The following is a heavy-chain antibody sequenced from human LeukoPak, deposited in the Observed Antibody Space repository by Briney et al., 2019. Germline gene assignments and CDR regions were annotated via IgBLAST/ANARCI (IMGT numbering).Heavy chain of an antibody. J-gene: IGHJ6*03. CDR2: IIPIFGTA. Sequence: GAPVKVSCKASGGTFSSYAISWVRQAPGQGLEWMGGIIPIFGTANYAQKFQGRVTITTDESTSTAYMELSSLRSEDTAVYYCARSLSVRSSFEYYYYYMDVWGKGTTVTVSS. V-gene: IGHV1-69*05. CDR3: ARSLSVRSSFEYYYYYMDV. CDR1: GGTFSSYA. D-gene: IGHD6-6*01.